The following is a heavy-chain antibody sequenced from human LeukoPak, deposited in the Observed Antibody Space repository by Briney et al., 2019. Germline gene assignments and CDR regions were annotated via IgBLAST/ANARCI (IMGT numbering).Heavy chain of an antibody. CDR3: ASPYCGGGNYGMDV. Sequence: VASVKVSCKASGYTFTSYDIYWVRQATGQGLEWMGWMNPNTGNTGYAQKFQGRVTMTRNTSISTAYMELSSLISEDTAVYYCASPYCGGGNYGMDVWGQGTTVTVSS. D-gene: IGHD2-21*01. CDR2: MNPNTGNT. CDR1: GYTFTSYD. J-gene: IGHJ6*02. V-gene: IGHV1-8*01.